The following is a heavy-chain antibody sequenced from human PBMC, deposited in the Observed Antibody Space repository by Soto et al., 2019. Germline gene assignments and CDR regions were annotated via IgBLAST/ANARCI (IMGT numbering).Heavy chain of an antibody. CDR1: VASISSYY. CDR2: ISTTETT. Sequence: QVQLQASGPGLVKPSETLSLTCTVSVASISSYYWSWIRQPAGKGLEWIGRISTTETTNYNPSLKSRVSMSLDTSKSQVSLKLSSVTAADAAVYYCAGNIAAAGRRYYGMDVWCQGTTVTVSS. V-gene: IGHV4-4*07. J-gene: IGHJ6*02. D-gene: IGHD6-13*01. CDR3: AGNIAAAGRRYYGMDV.